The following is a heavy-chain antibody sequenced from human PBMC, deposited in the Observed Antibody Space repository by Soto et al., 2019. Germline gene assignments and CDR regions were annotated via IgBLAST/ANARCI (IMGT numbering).Heavy chain of an antibody. D-gene: IGHD3-22*01. V-gene: IGHV1-3*01. CDR3: ARVSLITAISNFDP. Sequence: ASVKVSCKASGYTFTSYAMHWVRQPPGQRLEWMGWINAGNGNTKYSQKFQGRVTITRDTSASTAYMELSSLRSEDTAVYYCARVSLITAISNFDPWGQGTLVAVSS. J-gene: IGHJ5*02. CDR1: GYTFTSYA. CDR2: INAGNGNT.